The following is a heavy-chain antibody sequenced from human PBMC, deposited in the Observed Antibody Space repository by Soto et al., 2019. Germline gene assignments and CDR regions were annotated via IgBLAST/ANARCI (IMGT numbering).Heavy chain of an antibody. D-gene: IGHD6-6*01. J-gene: IGHJ5*02. CDR2: IDPSDSYT. CDR1: GYSFTSYW. Sequence: GESLKISCKGSGYSFTSYWISWVRQMPGKGLEWMGRIDPSDSYTNYSPSFQGHVTISADKSISTAYLQWSSLKASDTAMYYCARHSSNTVAARAPFDPWGQGTLVTVSS. CDR3: ARHSSNTVAARAPFDP. V-gene: IGHV5-10-1*01.